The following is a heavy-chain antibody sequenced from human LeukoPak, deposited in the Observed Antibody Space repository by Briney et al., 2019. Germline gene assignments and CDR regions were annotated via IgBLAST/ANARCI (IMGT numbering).Heavy chain of an antibody. CDR3: ARVDGSPDS. D-gene: IGHD2-15*01. CDR1: GYTFTRYD. V-gene: IGHV1-8*03. Sequence: ASVKVSCMASGYTFTRYDINWVRQATGQGLEWMGWVNPHSGYTGYAQKFQGRVTITRDTSINTAYMELSSLRSEDTAVYYCARVDGSPDSWGQGTLVTVSS. CDR2: VNPHSGYT. J-gene: IGHJ4*02.